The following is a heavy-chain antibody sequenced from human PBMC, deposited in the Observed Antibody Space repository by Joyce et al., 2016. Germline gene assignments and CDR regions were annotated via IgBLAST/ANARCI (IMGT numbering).Heavy chain of an antibody. J-gene: IGHJ4*02. D-gene: IGHD1-26*01. CDR2: IGSSGTNT. Sequence: EVQLLESGGGLVQPGGSLKLSWAASGFTFSTYAMAWVRQAPGKGLDWGSTIGSSGTNTYLADSVKGRFTISRDNSKNTVFLQMNSLRSEDTAIYYCAKAGVGARGFDYWGQGTLATVSS. CDR1: GFTFSTYA. V-gene: IGHV3-23*01. CDR3: AKAGVGARGFDY.